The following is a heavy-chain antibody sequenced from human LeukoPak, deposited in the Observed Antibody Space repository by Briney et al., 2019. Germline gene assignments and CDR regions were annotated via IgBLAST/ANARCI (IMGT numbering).Heavy chain of an antibody. CDR2: INSDGSST. V-gene: IGHV3-74*01. CDR1: GFTFSSYW. CDR3: ARVHYYGSGSSLGYFDY. J-gene: IGHJ4*02. D-gene: IGHD3-10*01. Sequence: GGSLRLSCAASGFTFSSYWMHWVRQAPGKGLVWVSRINSDGSSTSYADSVKGRFTISRDNAKNTLYLQMNSLRAEDTAVYYCARVHYYGSGSSLGYFDYWGQGTLVTVSS.